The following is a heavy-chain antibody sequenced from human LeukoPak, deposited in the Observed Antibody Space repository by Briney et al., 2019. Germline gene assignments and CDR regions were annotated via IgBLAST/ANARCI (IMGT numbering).Heavy chain of an antibody. CDR1: GGSISSYY. CDR3: ASGSYLTFDY. J-gene: IGHJ4*02. D-gene: IGHD1-26*01. Sequence: SETLSLTCTVSGGSISSYYWSWMRQPPGKGLEWIGYIYYSGSTNYNPSLKSRVTISVDTSKNQFSLKLSSVTAADTAVYYCASGSYLTFDYWGQGTLVTVSS. V-gene: IGHV4-59*08. CDR2: IYYSGST.